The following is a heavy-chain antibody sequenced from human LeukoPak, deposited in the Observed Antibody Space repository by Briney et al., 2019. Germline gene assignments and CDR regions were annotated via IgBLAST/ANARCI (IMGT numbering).Heavy chain of an antibody. D-gene: IGHD2-21*01. CDR3: ARQGPYCGGDCSNYLDF. CDR2: IYHSGST. Sequence: SETLSLTCAVSGYSISSGFYWGWIRQPPGKGLEWIGSIYHSGSTHYNPPLKSRVTISVDMSKNQFSLKLSSVTAADTAMYYCARQGPYCGGDCSNYLDFWGQGTLVTVSS. CDR1: GYSISSGFY. J-gene: IGHJ4*02. V-gene: IGHV4-38-2*01.